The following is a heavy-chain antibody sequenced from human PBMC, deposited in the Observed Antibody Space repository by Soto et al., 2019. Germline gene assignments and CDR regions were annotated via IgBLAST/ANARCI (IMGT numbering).Heavy chain of an antibody. CDR2: IYYSGST. CDR3: ARLRCSGGSCYSGQTGWFDP. CDR1: GGSISSYY. D-gene: IGHD2-15*01. Sequence: LEILSLTCTVSGGSISSYYWSWIRQPPGKGLEWIGYIYYSGSTNYNPSLKSRVTISVDTSKNQFSLKLSSVTAADTAVYYCARLRCSGGSCYSGQTGWFDPWGQGTLVTVSS. V-gene: IGHV4-59*01. J-gene: IGHJ5*02.